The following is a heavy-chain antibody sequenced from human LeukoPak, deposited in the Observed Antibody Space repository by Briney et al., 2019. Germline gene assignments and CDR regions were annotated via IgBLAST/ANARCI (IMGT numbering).Heavy chain of an antibody. Sequence: ASVKVSCKASGYTFTSYYMHWVRQATGQGLEWMGWMNPNSGNTGYAQKFQGRVTMTRNTSISTAYMELSSLRSEDTAVYYCARGGYSYGYYYGMDVWGQGTTVTVSS. CDR2: MNPNSGNT. V-gene: IGHV1-8*02. D-gene: IGHD5-18*01. CDR3: ARGGYSYGYYYGMDV. J-gene: IGHJ6*02. CDR1: GYTFTSYY.